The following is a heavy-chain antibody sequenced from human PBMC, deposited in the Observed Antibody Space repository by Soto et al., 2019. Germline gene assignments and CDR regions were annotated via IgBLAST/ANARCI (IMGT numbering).Heavy chain of an antibody. V-gene: IGHV3-21*01. CDR3: ASHPRDSSGYWYYFDY. D-gene: IGHD3-22*01. Sequence: EVQLVESGGGLVKPGGSLRLSCAASGFTFSSYSMNWVRQAPGKGLEWVSSISSSSSYMDYADSVKGRFTISRDNAKNSLYLQMNSLRAEDTAVYYCASHPRDSSGYWYYFDYWGQGTLVTVSS. CDR2: ISSSSSYM. J-gene: IGHJ4*02. CDR1: GFTFSSYS.